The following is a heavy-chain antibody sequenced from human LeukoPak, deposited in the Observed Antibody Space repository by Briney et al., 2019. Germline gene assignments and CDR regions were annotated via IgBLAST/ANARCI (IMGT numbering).Heavy chain of an antibody. CDR1: GFTFNNYA. CDR2: ISHDGSAP. CDR3: ARERRGYYAEY. D-gene: IGHD3-3*01. Sequence: GGSLRLSCAASGFTFNNYAMHWVRQAPGKGLEWVALISHDGSAPFYADSVKGRFIISKDSPQNTLYLQMNSLRPEDTAVYYCARERRGYYAEYWGQGTLVTVSS. V-gene: IGHV3-30*04. J-gene: IGHJ4*02.